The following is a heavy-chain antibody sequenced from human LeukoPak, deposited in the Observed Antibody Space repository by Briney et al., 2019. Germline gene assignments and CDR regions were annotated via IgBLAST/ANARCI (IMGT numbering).Heavy chain of an antibody. CDR3: ARRDDEGWFDP. CDR2: ITAYNVNA. CDR1: GYTFTNYG. Sequence: ASVKVSCKASGYTFTNYGISWVRQAPGQGLVWMGWITAYNVNANYAQKLQGRVTMTTDTSTSTAYMELRSLRSDDTAVYYCARRDDEGWFDPWGQGTLVTVSS. J-gene: IGHJ5*02. D-gene: IGHD1-1*01. V-gene: IGHV1-18*01.